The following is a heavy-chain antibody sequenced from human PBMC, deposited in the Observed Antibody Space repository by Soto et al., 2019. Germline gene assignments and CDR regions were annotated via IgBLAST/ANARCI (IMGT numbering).Heavy chain of an antibody. D-gene: IGHD6-6*01. J-gene: IGHJ5*02. CDR2: IYWNDSE. Sequence: QITLKESGPTLVKPTQTLTLTCTFSGFSFSSSGVAVGWIRQPPGKALEWLAIIYWNDSEHYSPSLKTRLTIPKHTAKPPVILTITDMYPVDTATYYCLHRSQLGARCWFDPRRQGTLVTASS. CDR1: GFSFSSSGVA. V-gene: IGHV2-5*01. CDR3: LHRSQLGARCWFDP.